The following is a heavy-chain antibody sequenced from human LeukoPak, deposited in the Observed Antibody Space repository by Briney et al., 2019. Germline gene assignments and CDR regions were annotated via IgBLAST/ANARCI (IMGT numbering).Heavy chain of an antibody. CDR1: GASISSSSYY. CDR2: IYYSGST. Sequence: SETLSLTCTVSGASISSSSYYWGWIRQPPGKGVAWIGSIYYSGSTYYNPSLKSRVTISVDTPKNQFSLKLSSVTAADTAVYYCATIDGYNTPGNDYWGQGTLVTVSS. D-gene: IGHD5-24*01. V-gene: IGHV4-39*01. J-gene: IGHJ4*02. CDR3: ATIDGYNTPGNDY.